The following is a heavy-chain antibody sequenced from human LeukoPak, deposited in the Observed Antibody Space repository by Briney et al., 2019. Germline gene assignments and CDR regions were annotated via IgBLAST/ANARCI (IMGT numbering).Heavy chain of an antibody. D-gene: IGHD3-10*01. J-gene: IGHJ4*02. CDR3: ARDSRGSGSQGLFDY. CDR2: ISSSSSTI. Sequence: GGSLRLSCAASGFTFSSYSMNWVRQAPGKGLEWVSYISSSSSTIYYADSVKGRFTISRDNAKSSLYLQMNSLRAEDTAVYYCARDSRGSGSQGLFDYWGQGTLVTVSS. CDR1: GFTFSSYS. V-gene: IGHV3-48*01.